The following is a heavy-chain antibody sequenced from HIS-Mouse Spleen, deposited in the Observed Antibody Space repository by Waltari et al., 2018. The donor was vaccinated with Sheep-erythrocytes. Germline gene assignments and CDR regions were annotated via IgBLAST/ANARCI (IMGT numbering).Heavy chain of an antibody. D-gene: IGHD2-15*01. J-gene: IGHJ3*02. V-gene: IGHV4-34*01. Sequence: QVQLQQWGAGLLKPSETLSLTCAVYGGSFRGYYWSWIRQPPGKGLEWIGEINHSGSTNYNPSLKSRVTISVDTSKNQFSLKLSSVTAADTAVYYCARGYGGNTRGAFDIWGQGTMVTVSS. CDR2: INHSGST. CDR3: ARGYGGNTRGAFDI. CDR1: GGSFRGYY.